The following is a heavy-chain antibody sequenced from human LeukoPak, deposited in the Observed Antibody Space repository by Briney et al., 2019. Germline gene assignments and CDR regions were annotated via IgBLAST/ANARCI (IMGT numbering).Heavy chain of an antibody. CDR2: ISANSGNT. CDR3: ARDRNHAFDF. V-gene: IGHV1-18*01. J-gene: IGHJ3*01. Sequence: GAPVKVSCKASGYTFTINGISWVRQAPGQGLEWMGWISANSGNTNYAQRLQGRVTMTTDTSTTTAYMELRSLRSDDTAVYYCARDRNHAFDFWGQGTMVTVSS. CDR1: GYTFTING.